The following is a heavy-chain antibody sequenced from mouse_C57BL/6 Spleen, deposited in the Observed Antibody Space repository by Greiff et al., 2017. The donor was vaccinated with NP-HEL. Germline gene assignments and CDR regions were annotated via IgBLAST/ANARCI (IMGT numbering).Heavy chain of an antibody. CDR2: ISDDGST. V-gene: IGHV3-6*01. D-gene: IGHD1-1*01. CDR1: GYSITSGYY. Sequence: EVQRVESGPGLVKPSQSLSLTCSVTGYSITSGYYWNWIRQFPGNKLEWMGYISDDGSTNYNPSLKNRISITRDTSKNQFFLKLNSVTTEDTATYYCARDQYYYGSVGYFDVWGTGTTVTVSS. CDR3: ARDQYYYGSVGYFDV. J-gene: IGHJ1*03.